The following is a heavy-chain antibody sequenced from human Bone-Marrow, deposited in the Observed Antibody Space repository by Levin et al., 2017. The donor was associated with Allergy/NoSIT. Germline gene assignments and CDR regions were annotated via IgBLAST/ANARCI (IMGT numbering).Heavy chain of an antibody. CDR1: GFSVSASGVG. CDR3: AHRLRDIGDSGSYDY. J-gene: IGHJ4*02. V-gene: IGHV2-5*01. Sequence: SGPTLVKPTQTLTLTCTFSGFSVSASGVGVGWIRQPPGKALEWLALIYWNDDKRYSPSLKSRLTITKDTSKNQVVLTMTNMDPVDTGTYYCAHRLRDIGDSGSYDYWGQGTPVSLSS. CDR2: IYWNDDK. D-gene: IGHD3-10*01.